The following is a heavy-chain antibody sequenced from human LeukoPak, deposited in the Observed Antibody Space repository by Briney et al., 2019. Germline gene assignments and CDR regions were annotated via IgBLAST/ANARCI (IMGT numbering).Heavy chain of an antibody. Sequence: ASVKVSCKASGYTFTSYYMHWVRQAPGQGLEWMGWINPNSGGTNYAQKFQGRVTLTRDTSISTAYMELTRLTSDDTAIYYCVTGTYSDFVYWGQGTLVTVSS. V-gene: IGHV1-2*02. CDR2: INPNSGGT. CDR1: GYTFTSYY. J-gene: IGHJ4*02. D-gene: IGHD1-26*01. CDR3: VTGTYSDFVY.